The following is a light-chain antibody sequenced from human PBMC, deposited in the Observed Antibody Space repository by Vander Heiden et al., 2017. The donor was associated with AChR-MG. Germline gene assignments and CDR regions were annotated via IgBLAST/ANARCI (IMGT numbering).Light chain of an antibody. J-gene: IGLJ1*01. CDR3: QTWGTGIHV. CDR2: LNSDGSH. V-gene: IGLV4-69*01. CDR1: SGHSSDA. Sequence: LVLTQSPSSPASPGALFKLTCTLSSGHSSDAIAWHQQHPEKGPRYLMKLNSDGSHSKGDGIPDRFSGSSSGAARYLTISSLQSEDEADYYCQTWGTGIHVFGTGTKVTVL.